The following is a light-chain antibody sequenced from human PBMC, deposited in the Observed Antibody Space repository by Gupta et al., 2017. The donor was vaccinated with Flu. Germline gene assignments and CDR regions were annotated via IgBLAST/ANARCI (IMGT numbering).Light chain of an antibody. CDR2: KAS. CDR3: QQYKRYPRT. V-gene: IGKV1-5*03. J-gene: IGKJ4*01. Sequence: ATLSAPVGDRFTTTCRASQIFNTYLAWYQQKPGKAPRLLIYKASNLKSGVPSRCSASGSGTEFTLTIGSVQADDFATYYCQQYKRYPRTFGGGTKVEIK. CDR1: QIFNTY.